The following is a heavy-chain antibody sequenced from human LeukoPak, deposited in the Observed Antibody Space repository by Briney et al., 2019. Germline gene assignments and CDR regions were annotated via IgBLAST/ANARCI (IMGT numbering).Heavy chain of an antibody. D-gene: IGHD3-22*01. CDR3: VTNFDSSGYFGY. Sequence: ASVKVSCKASGYTFTRDTINWVRQAPGQGLEWMGWVNTNTGNPTYAQGFTGRFVFSSDTSVSTAYLQIGSLKAEDTAVYYCVTNFDSSGYFGYWGQGTLVTVSS. CDR2: VNTNTGNP. CDR1: GYTFTRDT. J-gene: IGHJ4*02. V-gene: IGHV7-4-1*01.